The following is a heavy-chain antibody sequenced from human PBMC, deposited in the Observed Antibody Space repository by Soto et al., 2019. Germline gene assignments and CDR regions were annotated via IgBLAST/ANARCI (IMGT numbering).Heavy chain of an antibody. D-gene: IGHD6-13*01. CDR3: ARSPGYSSSWSNYYYYYGMDV. J-gene: IGHJ6*02. V-gene: IGHV4-31*03. CDR1: GGSISSGGYY. Sequence: SETLSLTCTVSGGSISSGGYYWGWIRQHPGKGLEWIGYIYYSGSTYYNPSLKSRVTISVDTSKNQFSLKLSSVTAADTAVYYCARSPGYSSSWSNYYYYYGMDVWGQGTTVTVSS. CDR2: IYYSGST.